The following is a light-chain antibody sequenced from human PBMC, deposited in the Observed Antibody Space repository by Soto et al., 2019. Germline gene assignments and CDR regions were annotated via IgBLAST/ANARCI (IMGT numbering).Light chain of an antibody. CDR1: QSISSW. V-gene: IGKV1-5*01. J-gene: IGKJ4*01. Sequence: DVQMTQSPSTLSASVVGRCTITFLASQSISSWLAWYQHKPGKAPKLLIYYASSLESGVPSRFSGSGSGTEFTLTISSLQPDDFATYYCQQYNSYSLTFGGGTKVDIK. CDR3: QQYNSYSLT. CDR2: YAS.